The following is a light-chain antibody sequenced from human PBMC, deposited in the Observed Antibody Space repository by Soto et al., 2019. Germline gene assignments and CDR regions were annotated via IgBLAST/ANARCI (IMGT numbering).Light chain of an antibody. CDR2: GAS. J-gene: IGKJ4*01. Sequence: EIVLTQSPGTLSLSPGERATLSCRASQSVSSSYLGWYQQRPGQAPRLLISGASNRANGIPDRFSGIGSGTDFTLAIRRLGPEDFGVYCSQQYGSSPLTFGEGTKVEIK. V-gene: IGKV3-20*01. CDR1: QSVSSSY. CDR3: QQYGSSPLT.